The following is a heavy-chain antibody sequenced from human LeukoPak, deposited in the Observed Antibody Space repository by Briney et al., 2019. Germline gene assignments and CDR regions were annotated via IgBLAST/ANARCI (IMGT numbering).Heavy chain of an antibody. V-gene: IGHV3-30*03. D-gene: IGHD6-19*01. CDR2: ISYDGSDK. CDR3: AIHSSGWYICYYGMDV. Sequence: GRSLTLSCAASGFTFSSYGMHWVRQAPGKGLEWVAVISYDGSDKYYADSVKGRFTISRDSSKNTLYLQMNSLRVEDTAVYYCAIHSSGWYICYYGMDVWGQGTTVTVSS. J-gene: IGHJ6*02. CDR1: GFTFSSYG.